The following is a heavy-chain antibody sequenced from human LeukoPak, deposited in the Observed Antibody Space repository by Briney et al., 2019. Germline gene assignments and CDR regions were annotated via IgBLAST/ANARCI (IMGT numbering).Heavy chain of an antibody. CDR3: ARGGWSNDY. D-gene: IGHD6-19*01. CDR2: IYYTGSA. J-gene: IGHJ4*02. V-gene: IGHV4-59*12. CDR1: GGSINNYY. Sequence: PSETLSLTCTVSGGSINNYYWSWIRQPPGKGLESIGYIYYTGSATYNPPLQSRVTMSVDTSKNQLSLRLTSVTAADTAVYYCARGGWSNDYWGQGSLVTVSS.